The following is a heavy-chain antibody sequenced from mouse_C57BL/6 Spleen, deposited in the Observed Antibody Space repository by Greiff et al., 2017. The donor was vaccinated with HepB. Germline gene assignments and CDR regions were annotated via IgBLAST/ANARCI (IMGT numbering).Heavy chain of an antibody. CDR1: GYTFTDYN. CDR2: INPNNGGT. J-gene: IGHJ3*01. V-gene: IGHV1-18*01. CDR3: ARRYDYDGWFAY. D-gene: IGHD2-4*01. Sequence: VQLQQSGPELVKPGASVKIPCKASGYTFTDYNMDWVKQSHGKSLEWIGDINPNNGGTIYNQKFKGKATLTVDKSSSTAYMELSSLTSEDTAVYYCARRYDYDGWFAYWGQGTLVTVSA.